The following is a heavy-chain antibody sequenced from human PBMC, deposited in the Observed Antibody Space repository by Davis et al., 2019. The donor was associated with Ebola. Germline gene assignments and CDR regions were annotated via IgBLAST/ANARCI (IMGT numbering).Heavy chain of an antibody. Sequence: ASVKVSCKASGYTFTSYYMHWVRQAPGQGLEWMGIINPSGGSTSYAQKFQGRVTMTRDTSTSTVYMELSSLRSEDTAVYYCARDPISLLGSLGYCSGGSCYANPAFDIWGQGTMVTVSS. J-gene: IGHJ3*02. CDR3: ARDPISLLGSLGYCSGGSCYANPAFDI. V-gene: IGHV1-46*01. CDR2: INPSGGST. D-gene: IGHD2-15*01. CDR1: GYTFTSYY.